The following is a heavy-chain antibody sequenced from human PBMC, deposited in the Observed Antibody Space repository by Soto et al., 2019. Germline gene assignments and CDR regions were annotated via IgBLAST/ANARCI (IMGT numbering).Heavy chain of an antibody. D-gene: IGHD3-3*01. CDR2: IYYSGST. V-gene: IGHV4-39*01. CDR1: GGSISSSSYY. CDR3: ARPSSYDFWSGYSGDYYYYGMDV. Sequence: SETLSLSCTVSGGSISSSSYYWGWIRQPPGKGLEWIGSIYYSGSTYYNPSLKSRVTISVDTSKNQFSLKPSSVTAADTAVYYCARPSSYDFWSGYSGDYYYYGMDVWGQGTTVTVSS. J-gene: IGHJ6*02.